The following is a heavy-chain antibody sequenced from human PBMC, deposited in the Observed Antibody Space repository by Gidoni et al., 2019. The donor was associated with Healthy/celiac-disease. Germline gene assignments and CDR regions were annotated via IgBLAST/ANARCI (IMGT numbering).Heavy chain of an antibody. CDR3: AKVDSSSWYGAQDY. J-gene: IGHJ4*02. V-gene: IGHV3-23*04. D-gene: IGHD6-13*01. CDR1: GFTFRSYA. CDR2: ISGSGGST. Sequence: EVQLVESGGGLVQPGGSLSPSCPASGFTFRSYAMSGVRQAPGKGLEWVSAISGSGGSTYYADSVKGRFTISRDNSKNTLYLQMNSLRAEDTAVYYCAKVDSSSWYGAQDYWGQGTLVTVSS.